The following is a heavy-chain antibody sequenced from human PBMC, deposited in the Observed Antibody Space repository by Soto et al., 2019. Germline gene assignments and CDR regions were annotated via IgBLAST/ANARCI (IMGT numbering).Heavy chain of an antibody. CDR3: TRDRDSSGFDY. Sequence: PGGSLRLSCVASGFTFSNFWMHWVRQAPGKGLVWVSRIKSDGSSTSYADSVKGRFTIARDNAKNTLYLQMNSLRAEDTAVYYCTRDRDSSGFDYWGQGTLVTVSS. V-gene: IGHV3-74*01. D-gene: IGHD3-3*01. CDR1: GFTFSNFW. J-gene: IGHJ4*02. CDR2: IKSDGSST.